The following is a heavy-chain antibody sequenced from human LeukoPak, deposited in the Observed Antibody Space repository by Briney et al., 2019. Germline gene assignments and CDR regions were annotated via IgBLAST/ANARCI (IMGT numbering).Heavy chain of an antibody. J-gene: IGHJ4*02. Sequence: PGGSLRLSCAASGFTFSSYSMNWVRQAPGKGLEWVSSISSSSYIYYADSVKGRFTISRDTSKNILYLQMTSLRAEDTAVYYCSRDSATFRFGNWGQGTLVTVSS. CDR1: GFTFSSYS. D-gene: IGHD6-25*01. CDR2: ISSSSYI. CDR3: SRDSATFRFGN. V-gene: IGHV3-21*04.